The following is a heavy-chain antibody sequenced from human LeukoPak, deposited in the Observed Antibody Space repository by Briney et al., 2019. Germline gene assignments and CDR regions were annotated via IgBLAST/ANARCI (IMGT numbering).Heavy chain of an antibody. J-gene: IGHJ6*03. V-gene: IGHV4-39*07. CDR2: IYYSGST. D-gene: IGHD4-23*01. CDR1: GGSISSSSYY. Sequence: SETLSLTCTVSGGSISSSSYYWGWIRQPPGKGLEWTGSIYYSGSTYYNPSLESRVTISVDTSKNQFSLKLSSVTAADTAVYYCARVTLTTVVTPSKDYYYYYMDVWGKGTTVTISS. CDR3: ARVTLTTVVTPSKDYYYYYMDV.